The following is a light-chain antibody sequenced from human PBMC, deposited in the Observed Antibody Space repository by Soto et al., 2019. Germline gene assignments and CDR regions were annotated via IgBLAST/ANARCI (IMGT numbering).Light chain of an antibody. CDR2: DVT. Sequence: QSVLTQPASVSGSPEQSITISCTGTSSDVGSYNYVSWYQQHPGKAPKLMIYDVTNRPSGVSNRFSGSKSGNTASLTISGLRAEDEADYYCSSYTSSSTYVFGTGTKVTVL. CDR3: SSYTSSSTYV. V-gene: IGLV2-14*01. J-gene: IGLJ1*01. CDR1: SSDVGSYNY.